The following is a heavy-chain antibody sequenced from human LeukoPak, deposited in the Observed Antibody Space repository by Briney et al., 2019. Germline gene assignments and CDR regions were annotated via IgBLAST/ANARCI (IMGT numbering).Heavy chain of an antibody. CDR1: GGSISSYY. J-gene: IGHJ4*02. V-gene: IGHV4-39*01. CDR2: IYYSGST. Sequence: SETLSLTCTVSGGSISSYYWGWIRQPPGKGLEWIGSIYYSGSTYYNPSLKSRVTISVDTSKNQFSLKLSSVTAADTAVYYCARLRDSSSWYVFDYWGQGTLVTVSS. D-gene: IGHD6-13*01. CDR3: ARLRDSSSWYVFDY.